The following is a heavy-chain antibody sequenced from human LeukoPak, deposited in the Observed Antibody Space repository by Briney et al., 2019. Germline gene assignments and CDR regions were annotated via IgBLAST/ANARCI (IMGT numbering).Heavy chain of an antibody. J-gene: IGHJ2*01. D-gene: IGHD6-13*01. V-gene: IGHV3-30*18. CDR1: GFTFSSYG. Sequence: PGGSLRLSCAASGFTFSSYGMRWVRQAPGKGLEWVAAISYDGSNKNDADSVKGRFTISRDNSKNTLYLQMNSLRVEDTAVYYCAKGGRAAADRNFDLWGRGTLVAVSS. CDR2: ISYDGSNK. CDR3: AKGGRAAADRNFDL.